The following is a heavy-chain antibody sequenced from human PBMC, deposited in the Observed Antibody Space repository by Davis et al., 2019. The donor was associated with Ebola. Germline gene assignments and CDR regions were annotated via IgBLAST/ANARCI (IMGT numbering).Heavy chain of an antibody. CDR1: GYTFTGYY. CDR3: ARTIRRDGYNEAQYY. D-gene: IGHD5-24*01. CDR2: INPNSGGT. J-gene: IGHJ4*02. Sequence: ASVQVSCKASGYTFTGYYMHWMRQAPGPGLEWMGWINPNSGGTNYAQKFQGRVTMTRDTSISTAYMELSRLRSDDTAVYYCARTIRRDGYNEAQYYWGQGTLVTVSS. V-gene: IGHV1-2*02.